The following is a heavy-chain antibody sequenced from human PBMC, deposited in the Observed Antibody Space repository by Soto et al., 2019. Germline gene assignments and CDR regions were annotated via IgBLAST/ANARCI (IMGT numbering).Heavy chain of an antibody. V-gene: IGHV4-39*01. CDR3: AVVDSTGNWFDP. CDR1: GGSISSSDFY. D-gene: IGHD6-25*01. J-gene: IGHJ5*02. Sequence: PSETLSLTCTVSGGSISSSDFYWGWLRQTPGKGLEFIGSMYYSGSTYYNPSLKSRLTISVDTSKNQFTLKLISVSAAFTAVYYCAVVDSTGNWFDPWGEGALVTVSS. CDR2: MYYSGST.